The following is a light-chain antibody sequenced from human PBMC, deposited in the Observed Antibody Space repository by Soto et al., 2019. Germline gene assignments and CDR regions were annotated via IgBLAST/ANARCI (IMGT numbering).Light chain of an antibody. CDR3: GADHGSGGNFVWV. CDR1: SGYSNYK. CDR2: VGAGGIVG. V-gene: IGLV9-49*01. Sequence: QLVLTQPPSASASLGASVTLTCTLNSGYSNYKVDWYQQRPGKGPRFVMRVGAGGIVGSKGDGIPDRFSVSGSGLNRYLTIKNIQEEDESDFHCGADHGSGGNFVWVFGGGTKLTVL. J-gene: IGLJ3*02.